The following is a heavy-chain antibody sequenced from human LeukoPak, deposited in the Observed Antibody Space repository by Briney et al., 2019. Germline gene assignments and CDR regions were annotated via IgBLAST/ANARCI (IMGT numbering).Heavy chain of an antibody. V-gene: IGHV3-23*01. D-gene: IGHD1-26*01. J-gene: IGHJ4*02. Sequence: GGSLRLSCAASGFTFSSYAMSWVRQAPGKGLEWVSAISGSGGSTYYADSVKGRFTISRDNSKNTLYLQMNSLRAEDAAVYYCAKGTRIGIVGDAGDYWGQGTLVTVSS. CDR2: ISGSGGST. CDR3: AKGTRIGIVGDAGDY. CDR1: GFTFSSYA.